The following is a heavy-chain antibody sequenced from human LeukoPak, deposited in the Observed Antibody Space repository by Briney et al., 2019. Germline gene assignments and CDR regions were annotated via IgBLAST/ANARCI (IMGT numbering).Heavy chain of an antibody. Sequence: PSETLSLTCTVSGGSISSCYWSWVRQPPGKGLEWIGEINHSGSTNYNPSLKSRVTISVDTSKNQFSLKLSSVTAADTAVYYCARARYYDIFSYMDVWGKGTTVTISS. CDR1: GGSISSCY. CDR2: INHSGST. J-gene: IGHJ6*03. D-gene: IGHD3-9*01. CDR3: ARARYYDIFSYMDV. V-gene: IGHV4-34*01.